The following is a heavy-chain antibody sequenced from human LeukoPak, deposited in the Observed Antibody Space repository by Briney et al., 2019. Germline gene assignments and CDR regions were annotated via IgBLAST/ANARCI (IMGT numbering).Heavy chain of an antibody. CDR3: ATTVTEPEQNDAFDI. Sequence: GGSLRLSCAASGFTFSSYEMNWVRQAPGKGLEWVSYISSSGSTIYYADSVKGRFTISRDNAKNSLYLQMNSLRAEDTAVYYCATTVTEPEQNDAFDIWGQGTMVTVSS. J-gene: IGHJ3*02. D-gene: IGHD4-17*01. CDR2: ISSSGSTI. V-gene: IGHV3-48*03. CDR1: GFTFSSYE.